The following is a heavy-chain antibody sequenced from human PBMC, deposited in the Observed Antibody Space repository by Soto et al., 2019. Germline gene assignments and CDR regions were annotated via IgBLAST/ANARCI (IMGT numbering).Heavy chain of an antibody. V-gene: IGHV4-31*03. CDR1: GGSISSGGYY. D-gene: IGHD3-10*01. J-gene: IGHJ5*02. Sequence: QVQLQESGPGLVKPAQTLSLTCTVSGGSISSGGYYWSWIRQHPGKGLEWIGYIYYSGSTYYNPSLKSRVTISVDTSKNQFSLKLSSVTAADTALYYCARGCITMVRGVIITEWFDPWGQGTLVTVSS. CDR3: ARGCITMVRGVIITEWFDP. CDR2: IYYSGST.